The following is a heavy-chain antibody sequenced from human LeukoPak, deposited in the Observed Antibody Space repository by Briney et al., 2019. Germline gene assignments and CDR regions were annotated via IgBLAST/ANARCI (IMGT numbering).Heavy chain of an antibody. CDR3: ARGGSGWYHWFDS. CDR2: ITTSSSYI. D-gene: IGHD6-19*01. J-gene: IGHJ5*01. Sequence: GGSLRLSCAASGFTFSRYSMNWVRQAPGKGLEWVSSITTSSSYIYYVDPVKGRFTISRDNAKNSLSLQMNSLRAEDTAMYYCARGGSGWYHWFDSWGQGTLVTVSS. CDR1: GFTFSRYS. V-gene: IGHV3-21*01.